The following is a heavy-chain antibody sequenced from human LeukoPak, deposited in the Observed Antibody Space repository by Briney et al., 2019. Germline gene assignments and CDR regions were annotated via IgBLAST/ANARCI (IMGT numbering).Heavy chain of an antibody. CDR1: GGTFSSYA. D-gene: IGHD5-18*01. CDR2: IIPIFGTA. CDR3: ARGGYSWSYYYYYGMDV. V-gene: IGHV1-69*13. J-gene: IGHJ6*02. Sequence: SVKVSCKASGGTFSSYAISWVRQAPGQGLERMGGIIPIFGTANYAQKFQGRVTITADESTSTAYMELSSLRSEDTAVYYCARGGYSWSYYYYYGMDVWGQGTTVTVSS.